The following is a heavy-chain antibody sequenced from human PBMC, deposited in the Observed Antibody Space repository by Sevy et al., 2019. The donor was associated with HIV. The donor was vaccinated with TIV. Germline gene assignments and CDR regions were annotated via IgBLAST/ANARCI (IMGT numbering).Heavy chain of an antibody. D-gene: IGHD6-13*01. CDR2: ISGSGGNT. CDR1: GFTFNSYA. Sequence: GGSLRLSCAASGFTFNSYAMNWVRQAPGKGLEWVSGISGSGGNTDYAESVKGRFTISRGNSKNTVYMQMNSLRAEDTAVYYCAKRGGPWSSSWKGWFDPWGQGTLVTVSS. V-gene: IGHV3-23*01. CDR3: AKRGGPWSSSWKGWFDP. J-gene: IGHJ5*02.